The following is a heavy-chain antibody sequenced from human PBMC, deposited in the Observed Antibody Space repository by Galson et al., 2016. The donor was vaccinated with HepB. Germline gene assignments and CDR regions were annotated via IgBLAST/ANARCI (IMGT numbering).Heavy chain of an antibody. CDR1: GFSLSTNGLG. D-gene: IGHD2-21*01. Sequence: PALVKPTQTLTLACSFPGFSLSTNGLGVGWIRQPPGKALEWLALIYWDDNKRYSPSLKTRLAITKDTSKNQVVLTMSNMDPVDTGTYYCARSRASISATGDWFGPWGQGSLVTVSS. CDR2: IYWDDNK. J-gene: IGHJ5*01. V-gene: IGHV2-5*02. CDR3: ARSRASISATGDWFGP.